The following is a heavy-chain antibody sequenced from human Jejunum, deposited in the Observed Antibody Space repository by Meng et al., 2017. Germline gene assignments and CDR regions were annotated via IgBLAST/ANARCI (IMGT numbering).Heavy chain of an antibody. J-gene: IGHJ5*02. CDR2: ITSSGSTI. Sequence: GGPLRLSCAASGFTFSSHEMNWVRQAPGKGLEWVSYITSSGSTIYYADSVRGRSTISRDNAKNSLFLQMNSLRAEDTAVYYCARQMIPQSSGWYPWGQGTLVTVSS. D-gene: IGHD6-19*01. CDR3: ARQMIPQSSGWYP. V-gene: IGHV3-48*03. CDR1: GFTFSSHE.